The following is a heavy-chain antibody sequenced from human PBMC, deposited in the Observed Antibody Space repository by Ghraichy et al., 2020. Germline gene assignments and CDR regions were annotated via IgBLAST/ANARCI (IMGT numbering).Heavy chain of an antibody. CDR2: ISSGSDTT. J-gene: IGHJ1*01. D-gene: IGHD4-17*01. CDR1: GFTFSDYS. CDR3: ASPRNYGDHRYFHY. V-gene: IGHV3-48*02. Sequence: GGSLRLSCAVSGFTFSDYSMNWVRQAPGKGLEWVSYISSGSDTTLYVESVKGRFTISRDNAKNSLSLQMNSLRDEDTAVYYCASPRNYGDHRYFHYWGQGTLVTVSS.